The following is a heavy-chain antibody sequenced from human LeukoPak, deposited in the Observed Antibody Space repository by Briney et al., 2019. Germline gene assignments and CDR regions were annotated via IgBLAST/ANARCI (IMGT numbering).Heavy chain of an antibody. CDR3: VPKGTEGY. V-gene: IGHV3-64D*06. Sequence: GGSLRLSCSASGFAFSAYAMHWVRQAPGKGLQYVSAISPTGDSTYFADSVKGRFSISRDNSKNTLYLQVSSLRPEDTAVYYCVPKGTEGYWGQGTLVTVSS. CDR1: GFAFSAYA. CDR2: ISPTGDST. J-gene: IGHJ4*02.